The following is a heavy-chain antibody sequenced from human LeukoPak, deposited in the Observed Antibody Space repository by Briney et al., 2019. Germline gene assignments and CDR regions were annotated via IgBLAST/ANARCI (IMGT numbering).Heavy chain of an antibody. CDR2: ISAYNGNT. D-gene: IGHD1-26*01. V-gene: IGHV1-18*01. CDR3: ARAPGVGATVYYYYMDV. CDR1: GYTFTSYG. Sequence: ASVKVSCKASGYTFTSYGISWVRQAPGQGLEWMGWISAYNGNTNYAQKLQGRVTMTTDTSTSTAYMELRSLRSDDTAVYYCARAPGVGATVYYYYMDVWGKGTTVTASS. J-gene: IGHJ6*03.